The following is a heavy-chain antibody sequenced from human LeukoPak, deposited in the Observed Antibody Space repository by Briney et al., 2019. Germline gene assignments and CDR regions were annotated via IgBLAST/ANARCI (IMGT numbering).Heavy chain of an antibody. J-gene: IGHJ4*02. V-gene: IGHV3-30*18. CDR1: GFXFSSYG. CDR2: TSFDGSYK. Sequence: GGSLRLSCAASGFXFSSYGMHWVREAPGKGLEWVAMTSFDGSYKNCADSVKGRFTISRDNSKNRLYLQMNSLRAEDTAVYYCAKEFSGYLASFEYWGQGTLVTVSS. D-gene: IGHD3-22*01. CDR3: AKEFSGYLASFEY.